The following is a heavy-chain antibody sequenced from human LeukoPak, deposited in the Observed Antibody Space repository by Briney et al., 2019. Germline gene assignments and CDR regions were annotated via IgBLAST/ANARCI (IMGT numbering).Heavy chain of an antibody. Sequence: ASVKVSCKASGYTFTSYDINWVRQATGQGLEWMGWMNPNSGNTGYAQKFQGRVTMTRNTSIGTAYMELSSLRSEDTAVYYCARGSGYEDAFDIWGQGTMVTVSS. J-gene: IGHJ3*02. CDR1: GYTFTSYD. V-gene: IGHV1-8*01. CDR3: ARGSGYEDAFDI. D-gene: IGHD6-25*01. CDR2: MNPNSGNT.